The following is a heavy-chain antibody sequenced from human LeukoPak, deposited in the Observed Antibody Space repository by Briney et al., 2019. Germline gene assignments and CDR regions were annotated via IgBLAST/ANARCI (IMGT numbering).Heavy chain of an antibody. CDR1: GFTFSDYY. V-gene: IGHV3-11*04. D-gene: IGHD3-10*01. Sequence: GGSLRLSCAASGFTFSDYYMSWIRQAPGKGLEWVSYISSSGSTIYYADSVKGRFTISRDNSKNTLYLQMNSLRAEDTAVYYCARDLRVIGFAYYGMDVWGQGTTVTVSS. CDR2: ISSSGSTI. J-gene: IGHJ6*02. CDR3: ARDLRVIGFAYYGMDV.